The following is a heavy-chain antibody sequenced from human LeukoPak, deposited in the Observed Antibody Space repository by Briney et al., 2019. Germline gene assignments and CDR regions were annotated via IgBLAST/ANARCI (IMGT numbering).Heavy chain of an antibody. J-gene: IGHJ4*02. CDR1: GFTFSSYG. V-gene: IGHV3-30*03. CDR3: TPG. CDR2: ISYDGSNK. Sequence: PGGSLRLSCAASGFTFSSYGMHWVRQAPGKGLEWVAVISYDGSNKYYADSVKGRFTISRDNAKSTLYLQMNSLRVEDTAVYYCTPGGGQGTLVTVSS. D-gene: IGHD3-10*01.